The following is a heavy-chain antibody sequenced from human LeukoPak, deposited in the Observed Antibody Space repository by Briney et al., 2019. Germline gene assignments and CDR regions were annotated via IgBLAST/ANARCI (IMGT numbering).Heavy chain of an antibody. CDR1: GGSLSTYY. V-gene: IGHV4-59*01. Sequence: SQTLSLTCTVSGGSLSTYYWSWIRQPPGQGLYSIGHIYYSGTTRYNPSLNSRVTISVDTSKNQFSLKLSSVTASDTAVYYCARVVDTSMIDDAFDIWGQGTMVTVSS. CDR2: IYYSGTT. D-gene: IGHD5-18*01. CDR3: ARVVDTSMIDDAFDI. J-gene: IGHJ3*02.